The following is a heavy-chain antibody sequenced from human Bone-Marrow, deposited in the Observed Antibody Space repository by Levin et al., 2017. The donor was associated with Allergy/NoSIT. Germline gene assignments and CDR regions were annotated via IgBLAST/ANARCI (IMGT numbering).Heavy chain of an antibody. Sequence: SQTLSLTCTVSGGSINSYYWSWIRQSAGKGLEWIGRLYTSGSINYNPSLKSRVTMSVDTSKRQFSLTLTSVTAADTAVYYCAGGYDYGNLHWGHGTLVSVSS. V-gene: IGHV4-4*07. D-gene: IGHD4-11*01. CDR1: GGSINSYY. CDR2: LYTSGSI. CDR3: AGGYDYGNLH. J-gene: IGHJ4*01.